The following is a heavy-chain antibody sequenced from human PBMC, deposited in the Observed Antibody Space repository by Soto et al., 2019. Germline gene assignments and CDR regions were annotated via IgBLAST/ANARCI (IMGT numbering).Heavy chain of an antibody. J-gene: IGHJ4*02. V-gene: IGHV4-31*03. D-gene: IGHD3-9*01. Sequence: QVQLQESGPGLVKPSQTLSLTCTVSGGSISSGGYYWSWIRQHPGKGLEWIGYIYYSGRTYYNPSLKSRVTISVDTSKNHFSLKLSSVTAADTAVYYCARGYDIMTFDYWGQGTLVTVSS. CDR1: GGSISSGGYY. CDR3: ARGYDIMTFDY. CDR2: IYYSGRT.